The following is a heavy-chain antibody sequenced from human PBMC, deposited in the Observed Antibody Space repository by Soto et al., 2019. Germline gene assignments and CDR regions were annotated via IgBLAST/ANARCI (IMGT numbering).Heavy chain of an antibody. CDR1: GGTISSSSYY. Sequence: SETLSLTCTVSGGTISSSSYYWGWIRQPPGKGLEWIGSIYYSGSTYYNPSLKSRVTISVDTSKNQFSLKLSSVTAADTAVYYCARLRIVGATNRDYWGQGTLVTVSS. J-gene: IGHJ4*02. CDR2: IYYSGST. CDR3: ARLRIVGATNRDY. D-gene: IGHD1-26*01. V-gene: IGHV4-39*01.